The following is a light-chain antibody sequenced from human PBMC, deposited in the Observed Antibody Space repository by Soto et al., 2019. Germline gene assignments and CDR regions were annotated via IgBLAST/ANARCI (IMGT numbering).Light chain of an antibody. CDR2: WAS. Sequence: DIVMTQSPDSLAVSLGERATINCKSSQNNGNYLAWYQQKPGQPPKLLIYWASTRESGVPDRFSGSGSGTDFTLTISSLQAEDVAVYYCQQYYSTPQTFGQGTKVDIK. J-gene: IGKJ1*01. CDR1: QNNGNY. V-gene: IGKV4-1*01. CDR3: QQYYSTPQT.